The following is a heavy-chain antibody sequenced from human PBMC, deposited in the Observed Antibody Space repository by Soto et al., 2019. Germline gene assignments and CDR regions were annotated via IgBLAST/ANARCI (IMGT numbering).Heavy chain of an antibody. CDR3: VKSGGWLLRDYGIYMDV. CDR2: ISTHHRFT. Sequence: QVHLVQSGPEVKKPGASVKVSCKASGYPFTNFGVSWVRQAPGQGLEWMGWISTHHRFTNYAPEFQGRVTMAADASRSTAYMELGSLTSDDTAIYYCVKSGGWLLRDYGIYMDVWGQGTTVTVSS. D-gene: IGHD4-17*01. CDR1: GYPFTNFG. V-gene: IGHV1-18*01. J-gene: IGHJ6*02.